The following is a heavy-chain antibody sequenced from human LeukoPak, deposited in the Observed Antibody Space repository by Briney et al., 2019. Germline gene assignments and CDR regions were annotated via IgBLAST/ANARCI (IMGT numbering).Heavy chain of an antibody. J-gene: IGHJ4*02. CDR2: IYWDDDK. Sequence: SGPTLVNPTQTLTLTSTFSGFSLSTSGVGVGWIRQPPGKALGWLALIYWDDDKRYSPSLKSRLTISKDTSKNQVVLTMTNMDPVDTATYYCARSPYYDILTGSRGTFDYWGQGTLVTVSS. V-gene: IGHV2-5*02. CDR3: ARSPYYDILTGSRGTFDY. D-gene: IGHD3-9*01. CDR1: GFSLSTSGVG.